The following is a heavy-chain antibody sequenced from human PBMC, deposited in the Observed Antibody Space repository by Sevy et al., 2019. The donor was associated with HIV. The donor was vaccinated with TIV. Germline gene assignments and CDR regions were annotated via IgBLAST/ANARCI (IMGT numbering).Heavy chain of an antibody. CDR3: AREDFGSSWLYYYIDV. V-gene: IGHV4-4*07. CDR2: VYASSST. J-gene: IGHJ6*03. D-gene: IGHD6-13*01. CDR1: GGSISGYY. Sequence: SETLSLTCTVSGGSISGYYWSWIRQPAGKGLEWIGLVYASSSTNYNPPLRSRVTISVDTSRNQYSLNLPSVTAADTAVYYCAREDFGSSWLYYYIDVWGKGTPVTVSS.